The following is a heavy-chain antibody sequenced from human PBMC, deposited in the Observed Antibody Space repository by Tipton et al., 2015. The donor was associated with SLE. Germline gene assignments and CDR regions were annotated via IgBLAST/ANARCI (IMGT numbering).Heavy chain of an antibody. V-gene: IGHV3-48*03. Sequence: SLRLSCAASGFTFSSYEMNWVRQAPGKGLEWVSYISSSGSTIYYADSVKGRFTISRDNSKNTLYLQMNSLRAEDTAVYYCARAELDAFDIWGQGTMVTVSS. CDR1: GFTFSSYE. D-gene: IGHD1-26*01. CDR3: ARAELDAFDI. J-gene: IGHJ3*02. CDR2: ISSSGSTI.